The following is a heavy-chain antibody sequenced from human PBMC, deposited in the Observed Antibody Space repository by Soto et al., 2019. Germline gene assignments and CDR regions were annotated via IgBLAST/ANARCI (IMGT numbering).Heavy chain of an antibody. Sequence: SETLASTCAVSGYSITSGYYWGWIRQPPGRVLGWIGSIYHSGRTYYNPPLKSRVTISVDTPQKLFSLKLSSVTAADTAVDYFERLPYSYSGYDETCFDYLCDGTLVTVS. CDR3: ERLPYSYSGYDETCFDY. V-gene: IGHV4-38-2*01. D-gene: IGHD5-12*01. J-gene: IGHJ4*01. CDR1: GYSITSGYY. CDR2: IYHSGRT.